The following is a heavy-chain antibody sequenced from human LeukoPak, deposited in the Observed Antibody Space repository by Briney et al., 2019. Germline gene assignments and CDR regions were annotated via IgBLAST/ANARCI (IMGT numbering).Heavy chain of an antibody. CDR2: MQSSGNS. V-gene: IGHV4-59*01. CDR1: GDSISTYH. Sequence: SETLSLTCSVSGDSISTYHWNWIRKPPGKGLEWIAFMQSSGNSNYNPSLKSRVTMFVDTSKNQFVLNLRSVTAADTAVYYCTRDKRHSYGRYFDHWGQGMLVTVSS. J-gene: IGHJ4*02. CDR3: TRDKRHSYGRYFDH. D-gene: IGHD5-18*01.